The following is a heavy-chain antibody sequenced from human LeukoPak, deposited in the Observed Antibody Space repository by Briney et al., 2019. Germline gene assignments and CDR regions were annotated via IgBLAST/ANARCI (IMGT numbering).Heavy chain of an antibody. CDR3: ARGYTARFDY. CDR2: IYYSGST. V-gene: IGHV4-59*12. Sequence: SETLSLTCTVSGGSISSYYWSWIRQPPGKGLEWIGYIYYSGSTNYNPSLKSRVTISVDTSKNQFSLKLSSVTAADTAVYYCARGYTARFDYWGQGTLVTVSS. J-gene: IGHJ4*02. CDR1: GGSISSYY. D-gene: IGHD5-18*01.